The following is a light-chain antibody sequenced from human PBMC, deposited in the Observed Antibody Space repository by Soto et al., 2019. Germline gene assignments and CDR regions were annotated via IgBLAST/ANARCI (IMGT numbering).Light chain of an antibody. CDR1: QSVDRY. Sequence: VLPQSPDTLSLSPGDAATLSCRASQSVDRYVAWYQKKXGQDPRXXIYDAYTRATGVGARFTGSGSATDFSLTITSLETEDFAVYLCQQRGKWTSTFGPGTKVAIK. CDR2: DAY. V-gene: IGKV3-11*01. CDR3: QQRGKWTST. J-gene: IGKJ2*02.